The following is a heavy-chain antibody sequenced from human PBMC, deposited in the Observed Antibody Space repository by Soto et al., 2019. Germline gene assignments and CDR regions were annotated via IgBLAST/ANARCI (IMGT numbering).Heavy chain of an antibody. CDR1: GGSFSGYY. CDR3: ARGNPADIVVVPAAFYDY. Sequence: QVQLQQWGAGLLKPSETLSLTCAVYGGSFSGYYWSWIRQPPGKGLEWIGEINHSGSTNYNPSLKSRVTISVDTSKNQFSLKLSSVTGADTAVYYCARGNPADIVVVPAAFYDYWGLGTMVTVSS. CDR2: INHSGST. J-gene: IGHJ4*02. V-gene: IGHV4-34*01. D-gene: IGHD2-2*01.